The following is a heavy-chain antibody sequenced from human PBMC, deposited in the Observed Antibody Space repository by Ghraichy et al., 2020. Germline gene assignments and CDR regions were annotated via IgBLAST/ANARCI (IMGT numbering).Heavy chain of an antibody. CDR2: ISGSGGST. J-gene: IGHJ6*02. D-gene: IGHD3-3*01. CDR3: AKVRRITIFGVVPPAMDV. V-gene: IGHV3-23*01. CDR1: GFTFSSYA. Sequence: ETPSLTCAASGFTFSSYAMSWVRQAPGKGLEWVSAISGSGGSTYYADSVKGRFTISRDNSKNTLYLQMNSLRAEDTAVYYCAKVRRITIFGVVPPAMDVWGQGTTVTVSS.